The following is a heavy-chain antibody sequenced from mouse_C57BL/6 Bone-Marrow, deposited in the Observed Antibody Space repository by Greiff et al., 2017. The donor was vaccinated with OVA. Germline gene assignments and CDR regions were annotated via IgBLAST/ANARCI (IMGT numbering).Heavy chain of an antibody. V-gene: IGHV1-15*01. Sequence: LVESGAELVRPGASVTLSCKASGYTFTDYEMHWVKQTPVHGLEWIGAIDPEPGGTASNQKFRGKAILTADKSSGTTYVELRSLTSEDSTVYYCTGEEIYYYGSSNWYFDDWGTGTTVTVSS. CDR1: GYTFTDYE. CDR2: IDPEPGGT. CDR3: TGEEIYYYGSSNWYFDD. D-gene: IGHD1-1*01. J-gene: IGHJ1*03.